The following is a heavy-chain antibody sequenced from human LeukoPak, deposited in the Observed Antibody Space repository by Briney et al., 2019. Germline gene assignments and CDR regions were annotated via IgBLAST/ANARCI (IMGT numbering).Heavy chain of an antibody. CDR3: ARVPTRIVGGAFDI. D-gene: IGHD1-26*01. CDR1: GGTFSSYA. V-gene: IGHV1-69*13. J-gene: IGHJ3*02. CDR2: IIPIFGTA. Sequence: ASVKVSCKASGGTFSSYAISWVRQAPGQGLEWMGGIIPIFGTANYAQKFQGRVTITADESTSTAYMELSSLRSEDTAVYYCARVPTRIVGGAFDIWGQGTMVTVSS.